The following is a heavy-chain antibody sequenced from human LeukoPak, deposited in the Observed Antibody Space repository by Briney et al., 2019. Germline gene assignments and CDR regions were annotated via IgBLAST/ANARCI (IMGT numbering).Heavy chain of an antibody. D-gene: IGHD6-19*01. Sequence: SETLSLTCAVYGGSFSGYYWSWIRQPPGKGLEWIGEINHSGSTNYNPSLKSRVTISVDTSKNQFSLKLSSVTAADTAVYYCARRRRQWLDTIRNWFDPWGQGTLVTVSS. CDR1: GGSFSGYY. J-gene: IGHJ5*02. V-gene: IGHV4-34*01. CDR2: INHSGST. CDR3: ARRRRQWLDTIRNWFDP.